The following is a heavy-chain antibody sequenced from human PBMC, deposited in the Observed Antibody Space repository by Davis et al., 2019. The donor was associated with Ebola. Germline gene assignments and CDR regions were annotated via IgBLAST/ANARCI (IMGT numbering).Heavy chain of an antibody. D-gene: IGHD1-1*01. Sequence: PGGSLRLSCVASGFTFSTHWMHWVRQAPGKGLVWVSRLNGDESHLHYADSVRGRFTISRDNAKNTVYLQMTGLRADDTAVYFCVREGYWSLDYWGQGTLVTVSS. CDR1: GFTFSTHW. CDR3: VREGYWSLDY. V-gene: IGHV3-74*01. J-gene: IGHJ4*02. CDR2: LNGDESHL.